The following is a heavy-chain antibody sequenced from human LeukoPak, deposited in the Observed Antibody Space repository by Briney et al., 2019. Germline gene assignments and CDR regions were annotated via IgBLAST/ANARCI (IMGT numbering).Heavy chain of an antibody. V-gene: IGHV3-23*01. CDR2: ISDGGGSI. Sequence: PGGSLSLSCAASGFTFNSYAMSWVRQAPGKGLEWVSAISDGGGSIYYADSVKGRFTISRDNSKNMLYLQMNSLRAEDTAVYYCAKDQNYDSSGYKGWFDPWGQGTLVTVSS. D-gene: IGHD3-22*01. J-gene: IGHJ5*02. CDR3: AKDQNYDSSGYKGWFDP. CDR1: GFTFNSYA.